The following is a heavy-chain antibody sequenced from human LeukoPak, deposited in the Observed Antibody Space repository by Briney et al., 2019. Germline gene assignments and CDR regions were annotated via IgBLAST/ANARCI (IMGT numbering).Heavy chain of an antibody. CDR2: MNPNSGNT. CDR3: ARDPDYYGSGPPDV. CDR1: GYTFTSYD. D-gene: IGHD3-10*01. V-gene: IGHV1-8*01. J-gene: IGHJ6*04. Sequence: GASVKVSCKASGYTFTSYDINWVRQATGQGLEWMGWMNPNSGNTGYAQKFQGRVTMTRNTSISTAYMELSSLRSEDTAVYYCARDPDYYGSGPPDVWSKGTTVTVSS.